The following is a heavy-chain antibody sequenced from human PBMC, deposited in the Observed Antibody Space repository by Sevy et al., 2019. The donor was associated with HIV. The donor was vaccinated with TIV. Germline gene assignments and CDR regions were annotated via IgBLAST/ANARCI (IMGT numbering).Heavy chain of an antibody. J-gene: IGHJ5*02. CDR1: GFTFSSYW. D-gene: IGHD3-10*01. CDR2: IKQDGSEK. V-gene: IGHV3-7*01. Sequence: GGSLRLSCAASGFTFSSYWMSWVRQAPGKGLEWVANIKQDGSEKYYVDSVKGRFTISRDNAKNSLYLQMNSLRAEETAGYYWARDRVTMVRGNWFDPWGQGTLVTVSS. CDR3: ARDRVTMVRGNWFDP.